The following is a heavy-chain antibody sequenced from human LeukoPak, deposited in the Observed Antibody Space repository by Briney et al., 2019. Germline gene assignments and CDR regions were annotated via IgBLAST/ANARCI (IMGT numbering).Heavy chain of an antibody. J-gene: IGHJ1*01. Sequence: GGSLRLSCAASGFTFSSYWMHWVRQAPGKGLVWVSRINSDRSSTSYADSVKGRFTISRDNAKNTLYLQMNSLRAEDAAVYYCARRYCSSTSCPFQHWGQGTLVTVSS. CDR2: INSDRSST. V-gene: IGHV3-74*01. D-gene: IGHD2-2*01. CDR1: GFTFSSYW. CDR3: ARRYCSSTSCPFQH.